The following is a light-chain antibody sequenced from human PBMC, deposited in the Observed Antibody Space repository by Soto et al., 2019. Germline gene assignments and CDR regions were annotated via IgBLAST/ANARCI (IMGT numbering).Light chain of an antibody. V-gene: IGKV3-20*01. J-gene: IGKJ1*01. Sequence: EIVMTHSPSTLSVSPGWRSNLSCRASQRISSNLALYQNKNGQAPRLLIYGASSRATGIPERFSGSGYGTDFTLTISRLQTEDFAVYYCQQYGSSPGTFGHGTQVDIK. CDR1: QRISSN. CDR2: GAS. CDR3: QQYGSSPGT.